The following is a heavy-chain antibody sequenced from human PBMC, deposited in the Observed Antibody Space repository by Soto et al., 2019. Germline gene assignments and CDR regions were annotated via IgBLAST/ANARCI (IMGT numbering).Heavy chain of an antibody. CDR2: IWYDGSNK. V-gene: IGHV3-33*01. J-gene: IGHJ4*02. CDR3: ARDSVSGWAAAGY. Sequence: GGSLRLSCAASGFTFSSYGMHWVRQAPGKGLEWVAVIWYDGSNKYYADSVKGRFTISRDNSKNTLYLQMNSLRAEDTAVYYCARDSVSGWAAAGYWGQGTLVTVS. D-gene: IGHD6-13*01. CDR1: GFTFSSYG.